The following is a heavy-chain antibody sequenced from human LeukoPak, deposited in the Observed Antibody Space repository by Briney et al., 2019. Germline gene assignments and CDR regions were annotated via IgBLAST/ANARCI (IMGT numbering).Heavy chain of an antibody. CDR3: ARGDYGDRIFDY. V-gene: IGHV2-70*13. D-gene: IGHD4-17*01. Sequence: SGPALVKPTQTLTLTCTFSGFSLNTRGVCVSWLRQPPGKALEWLALIDWDGDKYYSTSLKTRPTVSKGTSKNQVVLIMTNMDPVDTATYYCARGDYGDRIFDYWGQGTLVTVSS. CDR1: GFSLNTRGVC. J-gene: IGHJ4*02. CDR2: IDWDGDK.